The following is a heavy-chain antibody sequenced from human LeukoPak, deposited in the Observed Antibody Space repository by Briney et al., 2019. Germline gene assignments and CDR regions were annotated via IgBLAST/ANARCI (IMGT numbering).Heavy chain of an antibody. CDR3: ARNTVTINWFDP. D-gene: IGHD4-17*01. Sequence: SETLSLTCAVYGGSFSGYYWSWIRQPPGKGLEWIGEINHSGSTNYNPSLKSRVTISVDTSKNQFSLKLSSVTAADTAVYYCARNTVTINWFDPWGQGTLATVSS. J-gene: IGHJ5*02. CDR2: INHSGST. CDR1: GGSFSGYY. V-gene: IGHV4-34*01.